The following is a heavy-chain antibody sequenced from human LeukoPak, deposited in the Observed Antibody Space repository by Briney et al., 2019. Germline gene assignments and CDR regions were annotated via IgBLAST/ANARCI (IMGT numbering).Heavy chain of an antibody. Sequence: SQTLSLTCVISGDSISSNSGVWIWIRQSPSRGLEWLGRTYYRSKWYNDYAVSVKSRITINPDTSKNQFSLQLNSVTPEDTAVYYCARQYSGFDYWGQGTLVTVSS. CDR3: ARQYSGFDY. CDR1: GDSISSNSGV. V-gene: IGHV6-1*01. CDR2: TYYRSKWYN. J-gene: IGHJ4*02. D-gene: IGHD5-18*01.